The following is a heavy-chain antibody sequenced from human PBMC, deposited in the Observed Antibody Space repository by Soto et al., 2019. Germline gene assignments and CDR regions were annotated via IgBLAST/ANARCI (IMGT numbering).Heavy chain of an antibody. J-gene: IGHJ4*02. D-gene: IGHD2-21*02. CDR1: GFTFNTYG. Sequence: SLRLSCAASGFTFNTYGMTWVRQAPGKGLEWVSTVSGSGGGTYYADSVKGRFTISRVNSKNTMCLQMSNLRAEDTAVYFCARIGPYCGGDCYPDFDFWGLGTPVTVSS. CDR2: VSGSGGGT. V-gene: IGHV3-23*01. CDR3: ARIGPYCGGDCYPDFDF.